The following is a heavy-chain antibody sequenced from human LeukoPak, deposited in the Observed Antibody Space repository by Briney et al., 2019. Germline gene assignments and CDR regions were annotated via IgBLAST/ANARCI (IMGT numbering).Heavy chain of an antibody. J-gene: IGHJ4*02. CDR1: GFTFSSYG. Sequence: GGSLRLSCAASGFTFSSYGMHWVRQAPGKGLEWVAVISYDGSNKYYADSVKGRFTISRDNSKNTLYLQMNSLRAEDTVVYYCAKDDPVTTGAFDYWGQGTLVTVSS. D-gene: IGHD4-17*01. V-gene: IGHV3-30*18. CDR3: AKDDPVTTGAFDY. CDR2: ISYDGSNK.